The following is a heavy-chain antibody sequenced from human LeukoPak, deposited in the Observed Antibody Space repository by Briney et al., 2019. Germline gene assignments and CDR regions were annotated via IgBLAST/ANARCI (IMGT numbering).Heavy chain of an antibody. D-gene: IGHD6-13*01. Sequence: GESLKISCKGSGYSFTSYWIAWVRQMPGKGLEWMGVIYPDDSDTRFSPSFQGQVTISADKSIRTAYLQWTSLKASDTTVYYCAIQRQDSRSLPFDYWGQGTLVTVSS. V-gene: IGHV5-51*01. CDR3: AIQRQDSRSLPFDY. CDR2: IYPDDSDT. J-gene: IGHJ4*02. CDR1: GYSFTSYW.